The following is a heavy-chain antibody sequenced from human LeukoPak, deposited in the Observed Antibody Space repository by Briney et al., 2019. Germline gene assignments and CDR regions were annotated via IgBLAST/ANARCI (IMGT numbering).Heavy chain of an antibody. CDR1: GYTFTSYN. CDR2: INPSGGST. V-gene: IGHV1-46*01. CDR3: ARDLAWYYDILTGYQPYYYYYMDV. Sequence: ASVKVSCKASGYTFTSYNMHWVRQAPGQGLEWMGIINPSGGSTSYAQKFQGRVTMTRDTSTSTVYVELSSLRSEDTAVYYCARDLAWYYDILTGYQPYYYYYMDVWGKGTTVTISS. J-gene: IGHJ6*03. D-gene: IGHD3-9*01.